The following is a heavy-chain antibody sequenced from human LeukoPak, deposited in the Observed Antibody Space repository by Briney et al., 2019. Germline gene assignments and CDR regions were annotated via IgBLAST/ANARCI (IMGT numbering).Heavy chain of an antibody. V-gene: IGHV4-34*01. CDR3: AGEPGYCSGGSCYGGWFDP. CDR1: GGSISGYY. J-gene: IGHJ5*02. Sequence: SETLSLTCTVSGGSISGYYWSWIRQPPGKGLEWIGEINPSGSTDYNPSLKSRVTISVDTSKNHLSLKLTSVTAADTAVYYCAGEPGYCSGGSCYGGWFDPWGQGTLVTVSS. D-gene: IGHD2-15*01. CDR2: INPSGST.